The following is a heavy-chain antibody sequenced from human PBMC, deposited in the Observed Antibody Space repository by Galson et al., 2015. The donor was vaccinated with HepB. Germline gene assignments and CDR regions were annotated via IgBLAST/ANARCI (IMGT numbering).Heavy chain of an antibody. CDR2: ISPNNRDT. CDR1: GYTFSTYS. Sequence: SVKVSCKASGYTFSTYSITWVRQAPGQGLEWMGWISPNNRDTNYARKFQGRVTMTTDTFTSTAYMELRSLRSDDTAVYYCARGALVGVVGGSQNSWFDPWGQGTLVTVSS. CDR3: ARGALVGVVGGSQNSWFDP. V-gene: IGHV1-18*01. J-gene: IGHJ5*02. D-gene: IGHD2-15*01.